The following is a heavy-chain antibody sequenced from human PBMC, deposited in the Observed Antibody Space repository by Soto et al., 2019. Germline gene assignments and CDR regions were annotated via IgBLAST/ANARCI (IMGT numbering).Heavy chain of an antibody. CDR1: GGTFSSYA. CDR2: IIPIFGTA. V-gene: IGHV1-69*01. CDR3: ATRRRFTRITMDRGAHGAFDI. D-gene: IGHD3-10*01. J-gene: IGHJ3*02. Sequence: QVQLVQSGAEVKKPGSSVKVSCKASGGTFSSYAISWVRQAPGQGLEWMGGIIPIFGTANYAQKFQGRVTITADESTSTAYMELSSLRSEDTAVYYCATRRRFTRITMDRGAHGAFDIWGQGTMVTVSS.